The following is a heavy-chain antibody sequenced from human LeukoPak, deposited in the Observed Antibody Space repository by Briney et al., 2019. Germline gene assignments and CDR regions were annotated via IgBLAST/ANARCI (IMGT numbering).Heavy chain of an antibody. Sequence: PSETLSLTCTVSGASVSSGSLYWSWIRQPPGKGLEWIGNIHYSGSTNHNPSLKSRVTISVDTSKNQFSLNLRSVTPGDTAVYYCATDSGSDYPDWGQGTLVTVFS. V-gene: IGHV4-61*01. J-gene: IGHJ4*02. CDR2: IHYSGST. CDR3: ATDSGSDYPD. CDR1: GASVSSGSLY. D-gene: IGHD1-26*01.